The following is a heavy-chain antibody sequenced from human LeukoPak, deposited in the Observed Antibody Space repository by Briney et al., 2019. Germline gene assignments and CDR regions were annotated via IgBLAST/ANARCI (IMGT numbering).Heavy chain of an antibody. CDR3: TRSPNWLGVDYYYMDV. CDR1: GFTFGDYA. V-gene: IGHV3-49*03. J-gene: IGHJ6*03. Sequence: GGSLGLSCTASGFTFGDYAMSWFRQAPGKGLEWVGFIRSKAYGGTTEYAASVKGRFTISRDDSKSIAYLQMNSLKTEDTAVYYCTRSPNWLGVDYYYMDVWGQGTMVTVSS. CDR2: IRSKAYGGTT. D-gene: IGHD3-10*01.